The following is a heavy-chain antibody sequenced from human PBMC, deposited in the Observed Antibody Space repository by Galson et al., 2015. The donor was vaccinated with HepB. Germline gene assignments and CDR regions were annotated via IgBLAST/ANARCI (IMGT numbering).Heavy chain of an antibody. J-gene: IGHJ4*02. CDR3: ARGLVTYSSGWYYFDY. V-gene: IGHV1-8*01. Sequence: SVKVSCKASGYTFTSYDINWVRQATGQGLEWMGWMNPNSGNTGYAQKFQGRVTMTRNTSISTAYMELSSLRSEDTAVYYCARGLVTYSSGWYYFDYWGQGTLVTVSS. CDR1: GYTFTSYD. D-gene: IGHD6-19*01. CDR2: MNPNSGNT.